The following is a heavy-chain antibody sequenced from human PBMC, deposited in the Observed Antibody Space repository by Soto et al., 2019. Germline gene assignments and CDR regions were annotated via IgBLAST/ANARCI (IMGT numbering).Heavy chain of an antibody. V-gene: IGHV4-31*03. Sequence: SETLSLSCTVSGGSISSGGYYWSWIRQHPGKGLEWIGYIYYSGSTYYNPSLKSRVTISVDTSKNQFSLKLSSVTAADTAVYYCAREVRDCSGGSCYYMYYYYGMDVWGQGTTVTVSS. J-gene: IGHJ6*01. CDR3: AREVRDCSGGSCYYMYYYYGMDV. CDR1: GGSISSGGYY. CDR2: IYYSGST. D-gene: IGHD2-15*01.